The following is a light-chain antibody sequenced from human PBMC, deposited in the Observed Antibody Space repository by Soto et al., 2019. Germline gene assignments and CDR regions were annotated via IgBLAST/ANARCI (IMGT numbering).Light chain of an antibody. J-gene: IGLJ3*02. V-gene: IGLV7-46*01. CDR1: TGAVASGHY. Sequence: QAVVTQEPSLTVSPGGTVTLTCDSSTGAVASGHYPYWFQQKPGQAPRTLIYDTSNKHSWTPARFSGSLLGGKAALILSGAQPEDEADYYCLLFYSGVRVFGGGTKLTVL. CDR2: DTS. CDR3: LLFYSGVRV.